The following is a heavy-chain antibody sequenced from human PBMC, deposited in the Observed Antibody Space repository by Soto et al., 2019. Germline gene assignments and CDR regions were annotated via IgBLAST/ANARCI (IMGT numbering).Heavy chain of an antibody. J-gene: IGHJ5*02. CDR3: ARETGYTTTCTNWFDP. V-gene: IGHV3-21*01. Sequence: SLRLSCAASGFTFSSYTMNWVRQAPGKGLEWVSSISSSGDYTYYADSMKGRVTISRDNAKNSLYLRVTSLRAEDTAFYYCARETGYTTTCTNWFDPWGQGTLVTVSS. D-gene: IGHD6-13*01. CDR2: ISSSGDYT. CDR1: GFTFSSYT.